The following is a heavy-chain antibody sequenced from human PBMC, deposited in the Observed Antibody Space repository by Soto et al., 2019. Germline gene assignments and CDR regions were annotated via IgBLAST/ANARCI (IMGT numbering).Heavy chain of an antibody. CDR1: GFTLSNAY. V-gene: IGHV3-15*05. Sequence: AGGSLRLSCVASGFTLSNAYMAWVRQGPGKGLEWIGRIKSKSAGETIEYAAAVQGRFTISRDDSKNILSLQMNSLRVEDTAMYYCITEMTWVTTTAYWGQGTPVTVSS. J-gene: IGHJ4*02. CDR2: IKSKSAGETI. CDR3: ITEMTWVTTTAY. D-gene: IGHD2-21*02.